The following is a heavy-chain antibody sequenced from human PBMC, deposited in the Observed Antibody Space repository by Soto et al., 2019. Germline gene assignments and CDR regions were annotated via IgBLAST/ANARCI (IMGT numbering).Heavy chain of an antibody. J-gene: IGHJ6*02. Sequence: QVQLQESDPGLVRPSQTLSLTCTVSGGSISVEHYHWTWMRQPPGKGLEWIGYIHYSGSVYYNPSLQSRLSMSVDTSKNLFPLKLASVTAADTAVYFCVREDDGGDRDYYGLDVWGQGTTVTVSS. V-gene: IGHV4-30-4*01. CDR1: GGSISVEHYH. D-gene: IGHD2-21*02. CDR3: VREDDGGDRDYYGLDV. CDR2: IHYSGSV.